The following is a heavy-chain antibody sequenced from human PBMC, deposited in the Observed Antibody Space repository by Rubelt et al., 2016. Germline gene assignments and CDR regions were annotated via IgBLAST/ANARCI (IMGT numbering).Heavy chain of an antibody. J-gene: IGHJ4*02. Sequence: LEWMGWISAYNGNTNYAQKFQGRVTITADKSTSTAYMELSSLRSEDTAVYYCARDGAASYDSSGYYSHAYDYWGQGTLVTVSS. CDR2: ISAYNGNT. CDR3: ARDGAASYDSSGYYSHAYDY. V-gene: IGHV1-18*01. D-gene: IGHD3-22*01.